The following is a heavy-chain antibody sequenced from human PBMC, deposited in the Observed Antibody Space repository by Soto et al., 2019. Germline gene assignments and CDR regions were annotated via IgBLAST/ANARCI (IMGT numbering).Heavy chain of an antibody. J-gene: IGHJ6*02. D-gene: IGHD1-26*01. CDR2: ISYDGSNK. CDR1: RFRVRSYG. CDR3: AKDLFSIVGVKGSGSGMAV. Sequence: LGICCASCRFRVRSYGVHVVRKAPGKGLEWVAVISYDGSNKYYADSVKGRFTISRDNSKNTLYLQMNSLRAEDTAVYYCAKDLFSIVGVKGSGSGMAVWGQGTTVTVSS. V-gene: IGHV3-30*18.